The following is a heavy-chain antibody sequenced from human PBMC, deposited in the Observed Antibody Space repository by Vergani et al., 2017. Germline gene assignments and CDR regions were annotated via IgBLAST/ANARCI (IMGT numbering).Heavy chain of an antibody. Sequence: VQLVESGGDFVQPGGSLTLSCAASGFNVGHYWMSWVRQAPGKGLEWVAVISYDGSNEYYADSVKGRFTISRDNSKSTLYLQMNSLRAEDTAVYYCARDLEGDYWGQGTLVTVSS. CDR3: ARDLEGDY. V-gene: IGHV3-30-3*01. CDR2: ISYDGSNE. J-gene: IGHJ4*02. CDR1: GFNVGHYW.